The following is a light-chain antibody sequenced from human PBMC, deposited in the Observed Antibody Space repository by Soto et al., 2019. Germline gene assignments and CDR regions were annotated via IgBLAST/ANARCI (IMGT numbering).Light chain of an antibody. CDR3: HQYNNWPLT. CDR2: DTS. J-gene: IGKJ4*01. V-gene: IGKV3-15*01. CDR1: QNIRNN. Sequence: EIVMTQSPATVSVSPLEIATLSFMSSQNIRNNLAWYQQKPGQAPRLLFSDTSTRATTVPARFNGSGSGTEFSLAISNLQSQDFAVYYCHQYNNWPLTFGGGTKVDIK.